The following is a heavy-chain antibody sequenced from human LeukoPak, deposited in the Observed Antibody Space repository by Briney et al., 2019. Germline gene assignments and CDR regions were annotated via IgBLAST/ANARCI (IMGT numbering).Heavy chain of an antibody. D-gene: IGHD3-3*01. CDR1: VGSISSYY. CDR3: ARLDGVREWLLYH. J-gene: IGHJ5*02. Sequence: SETLSLTCTVSVGSISSYYWSWIRQPPGKGLEWIGYIYTSGSTNYNPSLKSRVTISVDTSKNQFSLKLSSVTAADTAVYYCARLDGVREWLLYHWGQGTLVTVSS. CDR2: IYTSGST. V-gene: IGHV4-4*09.